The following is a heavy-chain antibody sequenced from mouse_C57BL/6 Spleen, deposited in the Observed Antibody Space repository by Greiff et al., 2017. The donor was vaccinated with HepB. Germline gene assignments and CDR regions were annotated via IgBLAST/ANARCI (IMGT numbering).Heavy chain of an antibody. CDR2: INPSTGGT. CDR1: GYSFTGYY. V-gene: IGHV1-42*01. D-gene: IGHD3-2*02. Sequence: VQLKESGPELVKPGASVKISCKASGYSFTGYYMNWVKQSPEKSLEWIGEINPSTGGTTYNQKFKAKATLTVDKSSSTAYMQLKSLTSEDSAVYNCASPDSSGYYWFAYWGQGTLVTVSA. CDR3: ASPDSSGYYWFAY. J-gene: IGHJ3*01.